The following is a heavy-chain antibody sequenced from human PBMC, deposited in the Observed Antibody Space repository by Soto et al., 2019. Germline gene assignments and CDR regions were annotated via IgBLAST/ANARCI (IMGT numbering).Heavy chain of an antibody. CDR3: ARGGGNLDN. Sequence: EVQLVESGGGLVQPGGSLRLSCATSAFSFSTFWLSWVRQAPGEGLEWVANIKQDGSETNYVDSVKGRFTISRDNAKSSLYLQMNTLRAEDTAVYYCARGGGNLDNWGQGTLVTVSS. D-gene: IGHD2-2*03. V-gene: IGHV3-7*05. J-gene: IGHJ4*02. CDR1: AFSFSTFW. CDR2: IKQDGSET.